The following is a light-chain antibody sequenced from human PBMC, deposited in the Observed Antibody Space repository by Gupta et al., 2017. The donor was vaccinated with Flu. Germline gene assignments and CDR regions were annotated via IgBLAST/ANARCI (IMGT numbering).Light chain of an antibody. J-gene: IGKJ4*01. CDR3: QQRSNGPPSLT. CDR2: DAS. V-gene: IGKV3-11*01. Sequence: EIVLTQSPATLTLSPGNRATLSSRASHSVSSYLAWYQQNPGQAPRLLIYDASNRATGIPARFSGSGSGTDFTFTISSLEPEDVAVYYCQQRSNGPPSLTFGGGTKVEIK. CDR1: HSVSSY.